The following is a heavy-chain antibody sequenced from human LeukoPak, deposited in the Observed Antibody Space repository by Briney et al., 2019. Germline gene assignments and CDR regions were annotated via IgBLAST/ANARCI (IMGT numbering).Heavy chain of an antibody. CDR1: GFSFTNTW. D-gene: IGHD3-10*01. V-gene: IGHV3-15*01. J-gene: IGHJ3*02. Sequence: GGSLRLSCEASGFSFTNTWMSWVRQAPGKGLEWVGRVKSKADDGTTDYAAPVQGRFTISRDDSKNTLSLQMNSLRTEDTAVYYCATEGGSGSYYGDDAFDMWGQGTMVTVSS. CDR3: ATEGGSGSYYGDDAFDM. CDR2: VKSKADDGTT.